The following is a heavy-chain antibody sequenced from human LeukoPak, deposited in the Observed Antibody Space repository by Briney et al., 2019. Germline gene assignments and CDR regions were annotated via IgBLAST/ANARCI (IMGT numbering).Heavy chain of an antibody. CDR3: ARTNRVWSGPGLYFVF. J-gene: IGHJ4*02. CDR2: IYSGGST. V-gene: IGHV3-53*01. Sequence: GGSLRLSCAASGFTVSSNYMSWVRQAPGKGLEWVSVIYSGGSTYYADSVKGRFTISRDNSKNTLYLQMNSLRAEDTAVYYCARTNRVWSGPGLYFVFWGQGTLVTVSS. CDR1: GFTVSSNY. D-gene: IGHD3-3*01.